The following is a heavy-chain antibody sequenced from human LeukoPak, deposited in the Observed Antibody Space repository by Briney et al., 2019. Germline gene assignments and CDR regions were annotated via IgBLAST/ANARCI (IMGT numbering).Heavy chain of an antibody. CDR3: ARPVVTPFTWLDP. V-gene: IGHV3-48*01. J-gene: IGHJ5*02. Sequence: PGGSLRLSCVASGFTFSTYSMNWVRQAPGKGLEWISYISSSGETIDYADSVKGRFTISRDDAKNSLYLQMNSLTAEDTAVYYCARPVVTPFTWLDPWGQGTLVAVSS. D-gene: IGHD4-23*01. CDR1: GFTFSTYS. CDR2: ISSSGETI.